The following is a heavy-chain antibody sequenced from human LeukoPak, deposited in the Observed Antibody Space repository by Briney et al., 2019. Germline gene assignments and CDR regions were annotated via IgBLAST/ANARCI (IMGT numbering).Heavy chain of an antibody. D-gene: IGHD2-15*01. V-gene: IGHV3-23*01. CDR2: ISGSGGNT. J-gene: IGHJ4*02. CDR3: AKDRGYCSGDSCPFFDY. CDR1: GFTFSSSA. Sequence: GGSLRLSCAASGFTFSSSAMTWVRQAPGKGLEWVSLISGSGGNTYYADSVRGRFTISRDNSKNTLFLQMNSLRAEDTAVYYCAKDRGYCSGDSCPFFDYWGQGTLVTVSS.